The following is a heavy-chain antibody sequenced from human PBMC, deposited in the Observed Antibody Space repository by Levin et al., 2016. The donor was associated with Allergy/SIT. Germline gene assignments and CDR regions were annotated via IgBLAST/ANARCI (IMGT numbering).Heavy chain of an antibody. J-gene: IGHJ5*02. V-gene: IGHV5-10-1*01. Sequence: KVSCKGSGYSFTSYWISWVRQMPGKGLEWMGRIDPSDSYTNYSPSFQGHVTISADKSISTAYLQWSSLKASDTAMYYCARHVVAVAVWFDPWGQGTLVTVSS. CDR1: GYSFTSYW. D-gene: IGHD6-19*01. CDR3: ARHVVAVAVWFDP. CDR2: IDPSDSYT.